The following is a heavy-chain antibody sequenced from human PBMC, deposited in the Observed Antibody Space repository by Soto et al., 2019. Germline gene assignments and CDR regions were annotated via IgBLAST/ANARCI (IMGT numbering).Heavy chain of an antibody. D-gene: IGHD2-15*01. CDR3: IRTSLVVAAANREDY. V-gene: IGHV3-74*01. Sequence: EVQLVESGGGLVQPGGSLRLSCASSGFTFSSYWMHWVRQAPGKGLVWVSRINSDGSSTSYADSVNGRFTIARENAKNTLYLQMNSLRAEDTAVYYGIRTSLVVAAANREDYWGQRTLVTVSS. CDR2: INSDGSST. CDR1: GFTFSSYW. J-gene: IGHJ4*02.